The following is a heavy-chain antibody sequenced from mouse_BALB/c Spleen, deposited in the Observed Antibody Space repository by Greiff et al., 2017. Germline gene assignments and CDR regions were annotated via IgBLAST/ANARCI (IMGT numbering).Heavy chain of an antibody. CDR1: GYSITSDYA. CDR2: ISYSGST. J-gene: IGHJ3*01. CDR3: ASKGAY. Sequence: VQLKESGPGLVKPSQSLSLTCTVTGYSITSDYAWNWIRQFPGNKLEWMGYISYSGSTSYNPSLKSRISITRDTSKNQFFLQLNSVTTEDTATYYCASKGAYWGQGTLVTVSA. V-gene: IGHV3-2*02.